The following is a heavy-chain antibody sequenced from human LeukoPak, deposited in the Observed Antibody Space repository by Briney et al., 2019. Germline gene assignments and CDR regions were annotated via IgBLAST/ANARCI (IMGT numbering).Heavy chain of an antibody. CDR1: GFTFSDHY. J-gene: IGHJ4*02. D-gene: IGHD6-19*01. Sequence: PGGSLRLSCAASGFTFSDHYMDWVRQAPGKGLEWVGRSRNKANSYTTEYAASVKGRFTISRDDSKNSLYLQMSSLKTEDTAVYYCARAVAVTGISVSDYWGQGSLVTVSS. CDR2: SRNKANSYTT. V-gene: IGHV3-72*01. CDR3: ARAVAVTGISVSDY.